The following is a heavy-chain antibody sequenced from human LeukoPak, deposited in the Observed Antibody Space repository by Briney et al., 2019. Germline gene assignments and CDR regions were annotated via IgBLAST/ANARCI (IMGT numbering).Heavy chain of an antibody. J-gene: IGHJ4*02. CDR1: GFTVSSNY. D-gene: IGHD3-10*01. V-gene: IGHV3-53*01. Sequence: GGSLRLSCAASGFTVSSNYMSWVRQAPGKGLEWVSVIYSGGSTYYADSVKGRFTISRDNSKNTLYLQMNSLRAEGTAVYYCARVPGGYYGSGSYSDYWGQGTLVTVSS. CDR3: ARVPGGYYGSGSYSDY. CDR2: IYSGGST.